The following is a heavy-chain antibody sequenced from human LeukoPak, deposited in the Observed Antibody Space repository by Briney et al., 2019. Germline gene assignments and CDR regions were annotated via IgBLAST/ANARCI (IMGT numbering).Heavy chain of an antibody. CDR1: GGSISSYY. CDR2: IYTSGST. J-gene: IGHJ6*03. V-gene: IGHV4-4*07. CDR3: ARDAVCSSTSCYGYYYYDMDV. D-gene: IGHD2-2*01. Sequence: SETLSLTCTVSGGSISSYYWSWIRQPAGKGLEWIGRIYTSGSTNYNPSLKSRVTISVDKSKNQFSLKLSSVTAADTAVYYCARDAVCSSTSCYGYYYYDMDVWGKGTTVTVSS.